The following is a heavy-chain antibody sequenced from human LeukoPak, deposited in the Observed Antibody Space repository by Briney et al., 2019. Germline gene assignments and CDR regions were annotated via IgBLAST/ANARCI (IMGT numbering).Heavy chain of an antibody. CDR2: ISSSSSYI. J-gene: IGHJ4*02. CDR1: GFTFSSYS. CDR3: ARVNRPGFGELLYGALDY. D-gene: IGHD3-10*01. Sequence: NPGGSLRLSYAASGFTFSSYSMNWVRQAPGKGLEWVSSISSSSSYIYYADSVKGRFTISRDNAKNSLYLQMNSLRAEDTAVYYCARVNRPGFGELLYGALDYWGQGTLVTVSS. V-gene: IGHV3-21*01.